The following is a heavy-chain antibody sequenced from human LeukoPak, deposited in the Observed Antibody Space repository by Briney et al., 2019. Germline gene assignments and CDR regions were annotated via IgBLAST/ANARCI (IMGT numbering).Heavy chain of an antibody. Sequence: GGSLRLSCAASGFTCSNAWMSWVSQAPGKGLEWVGRIKSKTDGGTTDYAAPVKGRFTFSRDDSKTPLYLQMNSLKTEDTAVYYCTTGVVPGTVDYWGQGTLVTVSS. CDR1: GFTCSNAW. CDR2: IKSKTDGGTT. V-gene: IGHV3-15*01. J-gene: IGHJ4*02. CDR3: TTGVVPGTVDY. D-gene: IGHD2-15*01.